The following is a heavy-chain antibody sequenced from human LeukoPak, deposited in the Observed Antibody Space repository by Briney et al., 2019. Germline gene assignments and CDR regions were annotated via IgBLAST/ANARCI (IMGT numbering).Heavy chain of an antibody. V-gene: IGHV3-74*01. CDR2: INSDGSST. D-gene: IGHD3-10*01. CDR3: TRGDDYYNLRSYFY. Sequence: PGGSLRLSCVASGFTFSRYWMSWVRQAPGKGLAWVSRINSDGSSTTYADSVKGRFTISRDNAKNTLYLQMNSLRAEDTAVYYCTRGDDYYNLRSYFYWGQGTLVTVSS. J-gene: IGHJ4*02. CDR1: GFTFSRYW.